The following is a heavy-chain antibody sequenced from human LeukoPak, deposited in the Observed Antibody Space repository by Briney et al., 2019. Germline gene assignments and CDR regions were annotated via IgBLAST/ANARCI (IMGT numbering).Heavy chain of an antibody. CDR1: GYTFTSYD. V-gene: IGHV1-8*01. J-gene: IGHJ6*02. CDR2: MNPNSGNT. D-gene: IGHD2-15*01. CDR3: ARSPVVVVGNYYYGPDV. Sequence: ASVKVSCKASGYTFTSYDINWVRQATGQGLEWMGWMNPNSGNTGYAQKFQGRVTMTRNTSISTAYMELSSLRSEDTAVYYCARSPVVVVGNYYYGPDVWGQGTTVTVSS.